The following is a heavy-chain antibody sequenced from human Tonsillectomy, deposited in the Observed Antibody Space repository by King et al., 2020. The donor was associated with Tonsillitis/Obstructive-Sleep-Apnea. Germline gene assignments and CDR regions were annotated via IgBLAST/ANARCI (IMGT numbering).Heavy chain of an antibody. CDR1: GYSFTSYW. J-gene: IGHJ4*02. CDR2: IDPSDSYT. Sequence: QLVQSGVEVKKPGESLRISCKGSGYSFTSYWITWVRQKPGKGLEWMGRIDPSDSYTNYSPSFQGHVTISADKSSSTAYLQLSSLKASDTAMYYCARYYYYDTGAYYYWGQGTLVTVSS. V-gene: IGHV5-10-1*03. D-gene: IGHD3-22*01. CDR3: ARYYYYDTGAYYY.